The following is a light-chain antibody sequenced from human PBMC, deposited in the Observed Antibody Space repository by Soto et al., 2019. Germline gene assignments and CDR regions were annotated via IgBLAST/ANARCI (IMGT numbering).Light chain of an antibody. CDR3: HRYNAFSQT. J-gene: IGKJ1*01. V-gene: IGKV1-5*01. CDR1: QSMNDW. Sequence: DIQMTQSPSTLSASVGDRVTITCRASQSMNDWLAWYQQKPGKAPKVLIYDASSLQSGVPSRFSGSGSGTEFTLTIDSLQPDDVATYYCHRYNAFSQTFGQGTKV. CDR2: DAS.